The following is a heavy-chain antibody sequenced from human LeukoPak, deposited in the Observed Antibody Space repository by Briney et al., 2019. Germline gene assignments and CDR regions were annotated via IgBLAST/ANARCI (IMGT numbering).Heavy chain of an antibody. CDR3: ARDIVVVPAANSRDYYYGMDV. V-gene: IGHV1-18*01. J-gene: IGHJ6*02. CDR1: GYTFTSYG. Sequence: ASVKVSCRASGYTFTSYGISWVRQAPGQGLEWMGWISAYNGNTNYAQKLQGRVTMTTDTSTSTAYMELRSLRSDDTAVYYCARDIVVVPAANSRDYYYGMDVWGQGTLVTVSS. CDR2: ISAYNGNT. D-gene: IGHD2-2*01.